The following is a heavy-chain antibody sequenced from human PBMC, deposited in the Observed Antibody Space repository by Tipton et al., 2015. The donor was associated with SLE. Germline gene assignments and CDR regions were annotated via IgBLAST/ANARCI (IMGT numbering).Heavy chain of an antibody. CDR3: TRGGRGDGANPFDP. CDR1: GASFSDYF. CDR2: TSHSGRS. D-gene: IGHD4/OR15-4a*01. J-gene: IGHJ5*02. V-gene: IGHV4-34*01. Sequence: TLSLTCAVSGASFSDYFWTWIRQAPGKGLEWIGETSHSGRSIYNPSLKSRVTISVDTSKNQFSLKLTSVTVADTAVYYCTRGGRGDGANPFDPWGQGTLVTVSS.